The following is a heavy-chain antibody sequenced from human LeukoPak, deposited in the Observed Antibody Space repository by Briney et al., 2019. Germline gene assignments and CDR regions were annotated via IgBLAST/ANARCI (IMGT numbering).Heavy chain of an antibody. CDR2: ISGSGGDT. CDR3: AKDLGSVVTPPSLDF. D-gene: IGHD4-23*01. CDR1: GFNFANHA. J-gene: IGHJ4*02. Sequence: GGSLRLSCAASGFNFANHAMSWVRQTPGKGLEWVSAISGSGGDTYYADSVKGRFTISRDNSKNTLYLQMSSLRAEDTAVYYCAKDLGSVVTPPSLDFWGQGTLVTVSS. V-gene: IGHV3-23*01.